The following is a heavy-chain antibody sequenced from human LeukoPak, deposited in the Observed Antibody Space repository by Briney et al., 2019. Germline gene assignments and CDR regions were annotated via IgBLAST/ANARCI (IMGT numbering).Heavy chain of an antibody. Sequence: PGGSLGLSCAASGFTFSSFGMHWVRQAPGKGLEWVAVIWYDASNKYYADSVKGRFTISRDNSKNTPYLQMNSLRDDDTAVYYCVRGVGVSRFNYLDSWGQGTLVIVSS. J-gene: IGHJ4*02. V-gene: IGHV3-33*01. CDR3: VRGVGVSRFNYLDS. D-gene: IGHD6-13*01. CDR2: IWYDASNK. CDR1: GFTFSSFG.